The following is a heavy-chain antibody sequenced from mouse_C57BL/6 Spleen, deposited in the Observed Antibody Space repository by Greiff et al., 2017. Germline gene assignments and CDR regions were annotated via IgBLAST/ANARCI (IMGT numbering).Heavy chain of an antibody. CDR2: IHPNSGST. D-gene: IGHD1-1*01. CDR1: GYTFTSYW. Sequence: QVQLKESGAELVKPGASVKLSCKASGYTFTSYWMHWVKQRPGQGLEWIGMIHPNSGSTNYNEKFESKATLTVDKSSSTAYMQLSSLTSEDSAVYYCATCPGSSLYYFDYWGQGTTLTVSS. CDR3: ATCPGSSLYYFDY. J-gene: IGHJ2*01. V-gene: IGHV1-64*01.